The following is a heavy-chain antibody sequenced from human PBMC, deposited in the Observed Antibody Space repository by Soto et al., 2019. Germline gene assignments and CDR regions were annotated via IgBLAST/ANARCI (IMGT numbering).Heavy chain of an antibody. CDR2: IYTSGST. CDR3: ARDPPLSIAAAADYYGMDV. V-gene: IGHV4-4*07. J-gene: IGHJ6*02. CDR1: GGSISSYY. D-gene: IGHD6-13*01. Sequence: SETLSLTCTVSGGSISSYYWSWIRQPAGKGLEWIGRIYTSGSTNYNPSLKSRVTMSVDTSKNQFSLKLSSVTAADTAVYYCARDPPLSIAAAADYYGMDVCGQGTTVTVS.